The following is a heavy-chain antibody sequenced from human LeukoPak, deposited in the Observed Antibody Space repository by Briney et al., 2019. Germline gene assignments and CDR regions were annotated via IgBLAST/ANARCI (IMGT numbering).Heavy chain of an antibody. D-gene: IGHD2-2*01. J-gene: IGHJ4*02. V-gene: IGHV3-21*01. CDR1: GFTFSSYS. CDR2: ISSSSYI. CDR3: ARAIRSRYCSSTSCLNFDY. Sequence: GGSLRLSCAASGFTFSSYSMNWVRQAPGKGLEWVSSISSSSYIYYADSVKGRFTISRDNAKNSLYLQMNSLRAEDTAVYYCARAIRSRYCSSTSCLNFDYWGQGTLVTVSS.